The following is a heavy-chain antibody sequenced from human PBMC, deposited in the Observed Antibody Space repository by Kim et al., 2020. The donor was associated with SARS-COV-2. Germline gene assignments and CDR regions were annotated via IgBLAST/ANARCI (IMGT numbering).Heavy chain of an antibody. J-gene: IGHJ5*02. D-gene: IGHD5-12*01. Sequence: ASVKVSCKASGYTFTSYGISWVRQAPGQGLEWMGWISAYNGNTNYAQKLQGRVTMTTDTSTSTAYMELRSLRSDDTAVYYCARVKDSGYHEPINNWFDPWGQGTLVTVSS. CDR1: GYTFTSYG. CDR2: ISAYNGNT. CDR3: ARVKDSGYHEPINNWFDP. V-gene: IGHV1-18*04.